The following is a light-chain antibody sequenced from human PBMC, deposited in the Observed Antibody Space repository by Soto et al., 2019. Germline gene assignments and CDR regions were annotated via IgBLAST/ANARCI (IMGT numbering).Light chain of an antibody. CDR1: QSVLYSSNNKNY. J-gene: IGKJ1*01. CDR2: WAS. V-gene: IGKV4-1*01. Sequence: DIVMTQSPDSLAVSRGERATINCKSSQSVLYSSNNKNYLAWYQQKPGQPPKLLIYWASTRESGVPDRFSGSGSGTDFTLPISSLQAEDVAVYYCQQYYSTPMTFGQGTNVEIK. CDR3: QQYYSTPMT.